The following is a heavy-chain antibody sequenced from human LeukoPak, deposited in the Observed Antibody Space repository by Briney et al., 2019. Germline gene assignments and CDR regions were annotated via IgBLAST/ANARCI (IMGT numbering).Heavy chain of an antibody. CDR1: GGSISSYY. V-gene: IGHV4-59*01. J-gene: IGHJ5*02. D-gene: IGHD3-3*01. Sequence: SETLSLTCTVSGGSISSYYWSWIRQPPGKGLEWIGYIYYSGSTNYNPSLKSRVTISVDTSKHQFSLKLSSVTAADTAVYYCARGDPGRCWFDPWGQGTLVTVSS. CDR2: IYYSGST. CDR3: ARGDPGRCWFDP.